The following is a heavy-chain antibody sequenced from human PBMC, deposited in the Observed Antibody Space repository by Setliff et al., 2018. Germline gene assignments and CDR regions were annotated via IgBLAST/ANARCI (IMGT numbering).Heavy chain of an antibody. V-gene: IGHV4-38-2*01. J-gene: IGHJ4*02. CDR3: AREGRWDYNYPIY. CDR1: VFSISSGYY. Sequence: SETLSLTCAVSVFSISSGYYWGWIRQPPGKGLEWIATISSSGATNYNSSLKSRVTLSRDVAKRQFALNLRSATAVDTAVYYCAREGRWDYNYPIYWGQGILVTVSS. D-gene: IGHD5-12*01. CDR2: ISSSGAT.